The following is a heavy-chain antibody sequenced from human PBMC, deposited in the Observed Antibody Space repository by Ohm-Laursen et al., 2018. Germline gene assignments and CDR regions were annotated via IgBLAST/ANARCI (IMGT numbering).Heavy chain of an antibody. Sequence: SQTLSLTCTFSSGFISSGGYYWSWIRQHPGKGLELIGYIYYSGSPCYNPSLKSRVTMSVDTSKNQLSLKLSTVAAADTAVYYCAANYDFWSGYFKNSEIFDYWGRGTLVTVTS. CDR2: IYYSGSP. V-gene: IGHV4-31*03. CDR1: SGFISSGGYY. D-gene: IGHD3-3*01. J-gene: IGHJ4*02. CDR3: AANYDFWSGYFKNSEIFDY.